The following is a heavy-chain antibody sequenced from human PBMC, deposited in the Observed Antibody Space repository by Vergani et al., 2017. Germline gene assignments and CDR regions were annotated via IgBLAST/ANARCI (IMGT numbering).Heavy chain of an antibody. CDR2: IIPIFGTA. CDR1: GGTFSSYA. J-gene: IGHJ4*02. V-gene: IGHV1-69*01. CDR3: ARTAGLYGDYPYYFDY. Sequence: QVQLVQSGAEVKKPGSSVKVSCKASGGTFSSYAISWVRQAPGQGLEWMGGIIPIFGTANYAQKFQGRVTITADESTSTAYMELSSLRSEDTAVYYCARTAGLYGDYPYYFDYWGQGTLVTVSS. D-gene: IGHD4-17*01.